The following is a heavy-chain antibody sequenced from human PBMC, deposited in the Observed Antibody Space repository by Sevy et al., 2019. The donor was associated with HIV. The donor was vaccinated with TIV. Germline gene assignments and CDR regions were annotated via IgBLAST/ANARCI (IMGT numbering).Heavy chain of an antibody. CDR3: ARAPSGSQGPGQYFHH. V-gene: IGHV1-18*01. Sequence: ASVKVSCKASGYTFTYYHITWVRQAPGQGLEWMGWITPNNGHTNIAQRRQGRVTMTTDTSTSTAYLELRSLTSDDTAVYYCARAPSGSQGPGQYFHHWGQGTLVTVSS. D-gene: IGHD1-26*01. CDR1: GYTFTYYH. J-gene: IGHJ1*01. CDR2: ITPNNGHT.